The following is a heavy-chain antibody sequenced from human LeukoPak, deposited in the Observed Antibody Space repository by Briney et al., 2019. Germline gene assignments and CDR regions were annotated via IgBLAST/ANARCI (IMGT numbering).Heavy chain of an antibody. V-gene: IGHV1-69*16. CDR3: TRGSDDDFWGGRFLDY. CDR1: GGSFSRDT. Sequence: SVRVSCKASGGSFSRDTFSWVRQAPGQGLEWMGAIILALGTTNNAQKFQGRVTITADESTTTAYMELSSLKSDDTAVYYCTRGSDDDFWGGRFLDYWGQGTLVTASS. D-gene: IGHD3-3*01. J-gene: IGHJ4*02. CDR2: IILALGTT.